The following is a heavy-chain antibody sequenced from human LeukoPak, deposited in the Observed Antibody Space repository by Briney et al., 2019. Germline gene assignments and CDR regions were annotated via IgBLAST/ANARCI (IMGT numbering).Heavy chain of an antibody. Sequence: GGSLRLSCEASGFTFNTYSMNWAREAPGEGLEWVSSIDSSGGYMFYADSVKGRFIISRDNAKDSLYLQMNSLRVEDTAVYYCLRGDRRDYWGQGTLVTVSS. CDR2: IDSSGGYM. CDR1: GFTFNTYS. J-gene: IGHJ4*02. CDR3: LRGDRRDY. V-gene: IGHV3-21*06.